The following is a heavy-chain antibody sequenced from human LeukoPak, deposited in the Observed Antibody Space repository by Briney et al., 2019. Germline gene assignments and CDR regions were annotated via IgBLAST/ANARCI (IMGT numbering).Heavy chain of an antibody. CDR1: GYSISSGYY. CDR3: AAALSGWDFDY. Sequence: SETLSLTCTVSGYSISSGYYWGWIRQPPGKGLEWIGSIYHSGSTYYNPSLKSRVTISVDTSKNQFSLKLSSVTAADTAVYYCAAALSGWDFDYWGQGTLVTVSS. D-gene: IGHD6-19*01. V-gene: IGHV4-38-2*02. J-gene: IGHJ4*02. CDR2: IYHSGST.